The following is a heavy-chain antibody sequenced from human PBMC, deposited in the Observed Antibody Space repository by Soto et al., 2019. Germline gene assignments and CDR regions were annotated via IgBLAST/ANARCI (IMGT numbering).Heavy chain of an antibody. CDR2: INPNSGGT. CDR1: GYTFSGYY. D-gene: IGHD6-13*01. V-gene: IGHV1-2*02. J-gene: IGHJ6*02. Sequence: GASVKVSCKASGYTFSGYYIHWLRQAPGQGLEWMGWINPNSGGTNYAQKFQGRVTMTRDTSISTAYMELSRLRSDDTAVYYCAREMVAAAGQGSYYGMDVWGQGTTVTVSS. CDR3: AREMVAAAGQGSYYGMDV.